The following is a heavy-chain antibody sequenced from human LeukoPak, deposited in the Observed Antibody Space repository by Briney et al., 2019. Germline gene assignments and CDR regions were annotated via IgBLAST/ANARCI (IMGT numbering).Heavy chain of an antibody. Sequence: AETLSLTCAVSGGSFSGYYWSWIRQPPGKGLEWIGEINHSGSTNYNPSLKSRVTISVDTSKNQFSLKLSSVTAADTAVYYCARADLQDVVAANPRWFDPWGQGALVSVSS. J-gene: IGHJ5*02. CDR1: GGSFSGYY. V-gene: IGHV4-34*01. D-gene: IGHD2-15*01. CDR2: INHSGST. CDR3: ARADLQDVVAANPRWFDP.